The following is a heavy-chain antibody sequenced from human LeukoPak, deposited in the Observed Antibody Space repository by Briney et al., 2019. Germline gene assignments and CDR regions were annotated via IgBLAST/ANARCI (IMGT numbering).Heavy chain of an antibody. V-gene: IGHV1-58*01. CDR2: IVVGSGNT. Sequence: GTSVKVSCKASGFTFTSSAVQWVRQARGQRLEWIGWIVVGSGNTNYAQKFQERVTITRDMSTSTAYMELSSLRSEDRAVYYCAADWGYFDGSDAFDIWGQGTMVTVSS. CDR3: AADWGYFDGSDAFDI. CDR1: GFTFTSSA. J-gene: IGHJ3*02. D-gene: IGHD3-9*01.